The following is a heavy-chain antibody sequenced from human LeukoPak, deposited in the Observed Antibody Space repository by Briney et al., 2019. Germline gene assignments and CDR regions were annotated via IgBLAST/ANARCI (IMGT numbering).Heavy chain of an antibody. CDR1: GVTFSDYY. CDR2: ISSSGFLT. V-gene: IGHV3-11*01. D-gene: IGHD2-15*01. Sequence: GGALRLSCEASGVTFSDYYFSWIRQAPGKGGEGSAFISSSGFLTEYSPSVTGPFTISRHHAKNSVFLQMNSLRVEDTAVYYCARDLLEDLLSWSDPWGQGTLVTVSS. J-gene: IGHJ5*02. CDR3: ARDLLEDLLSWSDP.